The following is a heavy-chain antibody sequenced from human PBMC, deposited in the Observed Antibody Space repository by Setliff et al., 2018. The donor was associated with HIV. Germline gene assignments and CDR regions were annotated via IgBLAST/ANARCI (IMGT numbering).Heavy chain of an antibody. J-gene: IGHJ5*02. CDR1: GFTFDDYG. D-gene: IGHD6-13*01. V-gene: IGHV3-20*04. CDR2: INWNGGST. CDR3: ARDPGAAAGNGNWFDP. Sequence: GGSLRLSCAASGFTFDDYGMSWVRQAPGKGLEWVSGINWNGGSTGYADSVKGRFTISRDNAKNSLYLQMNSLRAEDTALYYCARDPGAAAGNGNWFDPWGQGTLVTVSS.